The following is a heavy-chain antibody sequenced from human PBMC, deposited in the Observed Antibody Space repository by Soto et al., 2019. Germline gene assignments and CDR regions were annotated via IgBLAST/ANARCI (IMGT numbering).Heavy chain of an antibody. CDR3: ARVTAFWSGYYHGHFDY. V-gene: IGHV3-30*14. CDR1: GYTFSSYA. J-gene: IGHJ4*02. Sequence: QVQLVESGGGVVQPGRSLRLSCAAAGYTFSSYAMHWVRQAPGKGLEWVAVISYDGSNKYYADSVKGRFTISRDNSKNTLYLQMNSLRAEDTAVYYCARVTAFWSGYYHGHFDYWGQGTLVTVSS. D-gene: IGHD3-3*01. CDR2: ISYDGSNK.